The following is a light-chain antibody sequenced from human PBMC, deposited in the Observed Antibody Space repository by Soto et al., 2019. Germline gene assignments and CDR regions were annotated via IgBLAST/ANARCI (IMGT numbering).Light chain of an antibody. Sequence: DIQMTQSPSSLSASVGDSVTITCRASQSITTLLNWYQKKPGKAPNLLIYAASSLRSGVPSRFSGAGSGTDFSLTISALQPEDFASYYCQQSFCIPLTFGGGTKVEIK. J-gene: IGKJ4*01. CDR1: QSITTL. CDR3: QQSFCIPLT. CDR2: AAS. V-gene: IGKV1-39*01.